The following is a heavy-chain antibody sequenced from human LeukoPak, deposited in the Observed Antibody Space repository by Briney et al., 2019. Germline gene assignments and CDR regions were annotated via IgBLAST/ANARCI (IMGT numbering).Heavy chain of an antibody. CDR2: IIPIFGTA. CDR1: GGTFSSYA. Sequence: GASVKVSCKASGGTFSSYAISWVRQAPGQGLEWMGGIIPIFGTANYAQKFQGRVTITADESTSTAYMELNSLRSEDTAVYYCARKVQYYDFWSGYGSVGYFDYWGQGTLVTVSS. V-gene: IGHV1-69*13. D-gene: IGHD3-3*01. CDR3: ARKVQYYDFWSGYGSVGYFDY. J-gene: IGHJ4*02.